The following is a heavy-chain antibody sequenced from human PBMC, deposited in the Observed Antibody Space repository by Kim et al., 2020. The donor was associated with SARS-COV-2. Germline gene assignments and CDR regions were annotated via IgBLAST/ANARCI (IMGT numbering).Heavy chain of an antibody. CDR1: GGSISSSSYY. J-gene: IGHJ5*02. D-gene: IGHD2-2*01. Sequence: SETLSLTCTVSGGSISSSSYYWGWIRQPPGKGLEWIGSIYYSGSTYYNPSLKSRVTISVDTSKNQFSLKLSSVTAADTAVYYCAEDIVVVPAAKYNWFDPWGQGTLVTVSS. CDR3: AEDIVVVPAAKYNWFDP. V-gene: IGHV4-39*01. CDR2: IYYSGST.